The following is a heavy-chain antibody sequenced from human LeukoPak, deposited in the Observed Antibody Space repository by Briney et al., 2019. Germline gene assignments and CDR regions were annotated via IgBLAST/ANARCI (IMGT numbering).Heavy chain of an antibody. J-gene: IGHJ5*02. D-gene: IGHD6-13*01. CDR2: MYYNGST. CDR3: ASQRIAAAAWFDP. V-gene: IGHV4-59*08. Sequence: SETLSLTCAVYGGSFSGYYWSWIRQPPGKGLEWIGYMYYNGSTSYSPSLKSRLTMSIDTSKHQFSLKLSSVTAADTAVYYCASQRIAAAAWFDPWGQGTLVTVSS. CDR1: GGSFSGYY.